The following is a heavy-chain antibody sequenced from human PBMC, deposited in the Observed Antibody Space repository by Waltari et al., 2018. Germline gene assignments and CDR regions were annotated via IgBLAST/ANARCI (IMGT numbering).Heavy chain of an antibody. CDR3: ARTYYYYYYMDV. Sequence: EEQLVESGGGLVQPEGSLRLSCAASGSRVSNNYMSWVRQAPGEGLEWVSLIYSVGDTYYADSVKGRFTVSRDNSKNTLYLQMNSLGAEDTAVYYCARTYYYYYYMDVWGKGTTVTVSS. J-gene: IGHJ6*03. CDR1: GSRVSNNY. CDR2: IYSVGDT. V-gene: IGHV3-66*02.